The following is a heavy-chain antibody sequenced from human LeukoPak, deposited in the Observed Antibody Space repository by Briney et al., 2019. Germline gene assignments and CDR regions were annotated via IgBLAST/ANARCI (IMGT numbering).Heavy chain of an antibody. J-gene: IGHJ4*02. D-gene: IGHD3-22*01. Sequence: GGSLRLSCAASGFTFSSYAMSWVRQAPGKGLEWVAVISYDGSNKYYADSVKGRFTISRDNSKNTLYLQMNSLRAEDTAVYYCARDADSSGYSDYWGQGTLVTVSS. CDR1: GFTFSSYA. V-gene: IGHV3-30-3*01. CDR3: ARDADSSGYSDY. CDR2: ISYDGSNK.